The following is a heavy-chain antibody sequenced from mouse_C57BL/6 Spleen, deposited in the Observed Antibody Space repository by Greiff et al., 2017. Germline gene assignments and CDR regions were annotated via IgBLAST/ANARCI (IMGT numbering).Heavy chain of an antibody. V-gene: IGHV8-8*01. Sequence: QVTLKVSGPGILQPSQTLSLTCSFSGFSLSTFGMGVGWIRQPSGKGLEWLAHIWWDDDKYYNPALKSRLTNSKDTSKNQVFPKIANVDTADTATYYCARMANWDEGWYFDVWGTGTTVTVSS. J-gene: IGHJ1*03. CDR3: ARMANWDEGWYFDV. D-gene: IGHD4-1*02. CDR1: GFSLSTFGMG. CDR2: IWWDDDK.